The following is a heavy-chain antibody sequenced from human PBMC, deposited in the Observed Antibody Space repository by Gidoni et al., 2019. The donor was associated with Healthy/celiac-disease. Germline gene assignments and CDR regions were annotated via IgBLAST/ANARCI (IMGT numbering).Heavy chain of an antibody. CDR2: ISWNSGSI. Sequence: EVQLVESGGGLVQPGRSLRLSCAASGFTFDDYAMHWVRQAPGKGLEWVSGISWNSGSIGYADSVKGRFTISRDNAKNSLYLQMNSLRAEDTALYYCAKDQGGSGSGYGMDVWGQGTTVTVSS. CDR3: AKDQGGSGSGYGMDV. CDR1: GFTFDDYA. D-gene: IGHD3-10*01. V-gene: IGHV3-9*01. J-gene: IGHJ6*02.